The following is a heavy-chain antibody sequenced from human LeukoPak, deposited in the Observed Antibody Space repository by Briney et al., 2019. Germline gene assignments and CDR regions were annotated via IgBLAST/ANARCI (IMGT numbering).Heavy chain of an antibody. D-gene: IGHD5-18*01. CDR1: GFTFSSYA. CDR2: IYSGGST. V-gene: IGHV3-66*04. CDR3: ARQKTKQLIDY. J-gene: IGHJ4*02. Sequence: GGSLRLSCAASGFTFSSYAMSWVRQAPGKGLEWVSVIYSGGSTYYADSVKGRFTISRDNSKNTLYLQMNSLRAEDTAVYYCARQKTKQLIDYWGQGTLVTVSS.